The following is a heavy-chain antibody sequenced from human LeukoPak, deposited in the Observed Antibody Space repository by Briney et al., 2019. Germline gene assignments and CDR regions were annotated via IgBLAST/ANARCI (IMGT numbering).Heavy chain of an antibody. CDR3: ARHPYSGSYHFDY. Sequence: ASVKVSCKASGYIFTGYYMHWVRQAPGQGLEWMGWINPNSGGTNSPQKFQGRVTMTRDTSISTAYMELSRLTSDDTAVYYCARHPYSGSYHFDYWGQGTLVTVSS. CDR1: GYIFTGYY. J-gene: IGHJ4*02. CDR2: INPNSGGT. D-gene: IGHD1-26*01. V-gene: IGHV1-2*02.